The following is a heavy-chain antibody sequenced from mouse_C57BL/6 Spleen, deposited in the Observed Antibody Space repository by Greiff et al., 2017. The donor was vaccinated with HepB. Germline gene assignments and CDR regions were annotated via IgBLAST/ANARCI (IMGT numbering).Heavy chain of an antibody. CDR3: ARNWDNFDY. J-gene: IGHJ2*01. D-gene: IGHD4-1*01. Sequence: EVQGVESGPELVKPGASVKMSCKASGYTFTDYNMHWVKQSHGKSLEWIGYINPNNGGTSYNQKFKGKATLTVNKSSSTAYMELRSLTSEDSAVYYCARNWDNFDYWGQGTTLTVSS. CDR1: GYTFTDYN. CDR2: INPNNGGT. V-gene: IGHV1-22*01.